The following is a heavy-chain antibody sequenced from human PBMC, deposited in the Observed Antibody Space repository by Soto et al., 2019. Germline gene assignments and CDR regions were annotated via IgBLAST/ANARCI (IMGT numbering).Heavy chain of an antibody. J-gene: IGHJ4*01. Sequence: QVQLQESGPGLVKPSETLSLTCTVSGGSISSYYWSWIRQPPGKGLEWIGYIYYSESTNYNPSLKSRVTISVDTCKKQFFLQLSSVTAADTAVYYCARGSSGRGGYFDYWVHGTLVTVSS. V-gene: IGHV4-59*01. CDR2: IYYSEST. CDR3: ARGSSGRGGYFDY. CDR1: GGSISSYY. D-gene: IGHD6-19*01.